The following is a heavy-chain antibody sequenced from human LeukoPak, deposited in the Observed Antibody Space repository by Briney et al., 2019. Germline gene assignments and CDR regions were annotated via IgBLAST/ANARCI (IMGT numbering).Heavy chain of an antibody. J-gene: IGHJ6*03. Sequence: GASVKVSCKASGYTFTSYYMHWVRQAPGQGLEWMGIINPGGGSTTYAQKFQGRVTMTRDTSTSTAYMELRSLRSDDTAVYYCARGGVTTAFYYYYMDVWGKGTTVTISS. CDR1: GYTFTSYY. CDR3: ARGGVTTAFYYYYMDV. CDR2: INPGGGST. D-gene: IGHD4-17*01. V-gene: IGHV1-46*01.